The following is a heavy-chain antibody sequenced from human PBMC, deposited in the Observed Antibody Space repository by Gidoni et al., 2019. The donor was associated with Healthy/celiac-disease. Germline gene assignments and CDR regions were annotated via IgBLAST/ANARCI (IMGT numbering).Heavy chain of an antibody. CDR1: GGSFSGYY. V-gene: IGHV4-34*01. D-gene: IGHD5-12*01. J-gene: IGHJ4*02. CDR3: ARDGALEMATTTADY. CDR2: INHSGST. Sequence: QVQLQQWCAGLLKPSETLSLTCAVYGGSFSGYYCSWIRQPPGKGLEWIGEINHSGSTNYNPSLKSRVTISVDTSKNQFSLKLSSVTAADTAVYYCARDGALEMATTTADYWGQGTLVTVSS.